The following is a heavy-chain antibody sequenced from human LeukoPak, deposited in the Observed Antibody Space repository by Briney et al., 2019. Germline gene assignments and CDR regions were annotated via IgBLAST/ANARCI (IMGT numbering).Heavy chain of an antibody. CDR1: GGTFSSYT. J-gene: IGHJ4*02. V-gene: IGHV1-2*02. CDR3: AGGIASYSSSYFDY. D-gene: IGHD3-16*01. Sequence: ASVKVSCKAPGGTFSSYTISWVRQAPGQGLEWMGWINPNNGGTYYALKFQGRVTMTRDTSIGTAYMELSRLRSDDTAVYYCAGGIASYSSSYFDYWGQGALVTVSS. CDR2: INPNNGGT.